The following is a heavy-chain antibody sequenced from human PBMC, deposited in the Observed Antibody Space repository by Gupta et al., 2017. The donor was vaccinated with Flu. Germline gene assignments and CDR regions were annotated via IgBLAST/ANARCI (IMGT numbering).Heavy chain of an antibody. V-gene: IGHV4-61*02. Sequence: QVQLQESGPGLVKPSQTLSLTCTVSDGSISSGSYYWNWIRQPAGEGLEWIGRIHTSGSTKYNPSLKSRVTISIDTSKNQFSLKLSSVTAADTAVYYCARVVDTAMVNLGNYFDYWGQGTLVTVSS. CDR2: IHTSGST. D-gene: IGHD5-18*01. CDR3: ARVVDTAMVNLGNYFDY. CDR1: DGSISSGSYY. J-gene: IGHJ4*02.